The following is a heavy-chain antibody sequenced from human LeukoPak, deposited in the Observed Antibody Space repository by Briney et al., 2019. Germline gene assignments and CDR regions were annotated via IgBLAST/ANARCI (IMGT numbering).Heavy chain of an antibody. CDR2: ISYDGSNK. Sequence: GGSLRLSCAASGFTFSSYGMHWVRQAPGKGLEWVAVISYDGSNKYYADSVKGRFTISRDNSKNTLYLQMNSLRAEDTAVYYCARDKVYGSGTSLDYWGQGTLVAVSS. CDR1: GFTFSSYG. D-gene: IGHD3-10*01. V-gene: IGHV3-30*19. J-gene: IGHJ4*02. CDR3: ARDKVYGSGTSLDY.